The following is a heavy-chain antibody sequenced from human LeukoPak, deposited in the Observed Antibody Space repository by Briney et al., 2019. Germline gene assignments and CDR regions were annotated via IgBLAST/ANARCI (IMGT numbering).Heavy chain of an antibody. CDR2: IFTDGSTT. D-gene: IGHD2-21*02. J-gene: IGHJ5*01. CDR1: EFDFFSYG. V-gene: IGHV3-74*01. CDR3: ARELPREVTLDS. Sequence: PRGSLRLSCVASEFDFFSYGMQWVRQAPGKGLVWVSRIFTDGSTTSYADSVKGRFTISRDNAKNTLYLEMKSLRVEDTAVYYCARELPREVTLDSWGQGTLVTVSP.